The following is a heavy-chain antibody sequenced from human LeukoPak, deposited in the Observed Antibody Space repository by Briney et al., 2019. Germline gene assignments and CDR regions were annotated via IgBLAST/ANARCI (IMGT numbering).Heavy chain of an antibody. J-gene: IGHJ5*02. D-gene: IGHD6-13*01. Sequence: GASVKVSCKASGYTFTSYDINWVRQATGQGLEWMGWMNPNSGNTGYAQKFQGRVTITADKSTSTAYMELSSLRPEDTAVYYCARDKGAAAGRLNWFDPWGQGTLVTVSS. CDR3: ARDKGAAAGRLNWFDP. CDR1: GYTFTSYD. CDR2: MNPNSGNT. V-gene: IGHV1-8*01.